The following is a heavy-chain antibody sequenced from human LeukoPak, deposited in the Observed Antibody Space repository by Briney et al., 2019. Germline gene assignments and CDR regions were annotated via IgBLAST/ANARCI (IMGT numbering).Heavy chain of an antibody. CDR2: ISAYNGNT. CDR1: GYTFTSYG. CDR3: AGTTSLSSWYGMDV. V-gene: IGHV1-18*01. Sequence: ASVKVSCKASGYTFTSYGISWVRQAPGQGLEWMGWISAYNGNTNYAQKLQGRVTMTTDTSTSTAYMELRSLRSDDTAVYYCAGTTSLSSWYGMDVWGQGTTVTVSS. J-gene: IGHJ6*02. D-gene: IGHD3-16*02.